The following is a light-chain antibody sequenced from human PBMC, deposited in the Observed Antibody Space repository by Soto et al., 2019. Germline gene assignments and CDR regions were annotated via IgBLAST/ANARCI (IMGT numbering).Light chain of an antibody. Sequence: QSALTQPASVSGSPGQSITISCTGTSSDVGGYNYVSWYQQHPGKAPKLMIYEVSNRPSGVSNRFSGSKSGNTASLTISGLQAEDEDDYYCSSYTSSSPGVFGGGTKLTVL. CDR3: SSYTSSSPGV. V-gene: IGLV2-14*01. CDR1: SSDVGGYNY. CDR2: EVS. J-gene: IGLJ3*02.